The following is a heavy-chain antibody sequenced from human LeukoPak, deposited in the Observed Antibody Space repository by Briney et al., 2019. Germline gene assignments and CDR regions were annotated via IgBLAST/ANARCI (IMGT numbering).Heavy chain of an antibody. V-gene: IGHV4-30-4*08. Sequence: SQTLSLTCTVSGGSISSGDYYWSWIRQPPGKGLEWIGYIYYSGSTNYNPSLKSRVTISVDTSKNQFSLKLSSVTAADTAVYYCARIVFRYWFDPWGQGTLVTVSS. CDR2: IYYSGST. CDR1: GGSISSGDYY. D-gene: IGHD1-26*01. J-gene: IGHJ5*02. CDR3: ARIVFRYWFDP.